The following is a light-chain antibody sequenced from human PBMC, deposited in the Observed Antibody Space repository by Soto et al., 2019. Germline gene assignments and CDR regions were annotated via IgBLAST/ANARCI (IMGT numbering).Light chain of an antibody. V-gene: IGKV1-17*03. CDR1: QGISDF. CDR3: QHYNSYSQA. Sequence: DIQMTQSPSAMSASVGDRVTITCRASQGISDFLTWFQQKPGKVPQRLIYAASTLQSGVPSRFSGSGSGTVFTLTISSLQPEDFATYYCQHYNSYSQAFGQGPKVDIK. CDR2: AAS. J-gene: IGKJ1*01.